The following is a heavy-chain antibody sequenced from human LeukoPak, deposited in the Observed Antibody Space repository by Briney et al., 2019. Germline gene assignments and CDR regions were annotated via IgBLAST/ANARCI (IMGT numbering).Heavy chain of an antibody. J-gene: IGHJ4*02. D-gene: IGHD6-13*01. V-gene: IGHV4-34*01. CDR2: INHSGST. CDR3: ARVGAAGAGN. Sequence: SETLSLTCAVYGGSFSGYYWSWIRQPPGKGLXWIGEINHSGSTNYNPSLKSRVTISVDTSKNQFSLKLSSVTAADTAVYYCARVGAAGAGNWGQGTLVTVSS. CDR1: GGSFSGYY.